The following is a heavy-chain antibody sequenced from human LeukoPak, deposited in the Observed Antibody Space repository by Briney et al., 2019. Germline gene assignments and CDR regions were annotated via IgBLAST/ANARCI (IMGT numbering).Heavy chain of an antibody. D-gene: IGHD3-22*01. CDR2: ISYDGSNK. CDR1: GFTFSSYG. Sequence: GRSLRLSCAASGFTFSSYGMHWVRQAPGKGLEGVAVISYDGSNKYYADSVKGRFTISRDNSKNTLYLQMNSLRAEDTAVYYCAKGRITMIVVVPDYWGQGTLVTVSS. J-gene: IGHJ4*02. V-gene: IGHV3-30*18. CDR3: AKGRITMIVVVPDY.